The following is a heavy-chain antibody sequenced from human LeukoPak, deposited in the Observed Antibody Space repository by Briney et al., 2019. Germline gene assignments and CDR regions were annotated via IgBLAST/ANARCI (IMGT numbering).Heavy chain of an antibody. CDR2: FTSSSSYI. CDR1: GFAFSSYS. V-gene: IGHV3-21*01. CDR3: ARDRVAMAAYYYMDV. Sequence: TGGSLRLSCAASGFAFSSYSMNWVRQAPGKGLEWVSAFTSSSSYIYYADSVKGRFTISRDNAKNLLYLQMNSLRAEDTAVYYCARDRVAMAAYYYMDVWGKGTTVTVSS. D-gene: IGHD5-18*01. J-gene: IGHJ6*03.